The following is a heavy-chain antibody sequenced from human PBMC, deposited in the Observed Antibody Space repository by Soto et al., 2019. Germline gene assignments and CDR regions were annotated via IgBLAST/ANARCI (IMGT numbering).Heavy chain of an antibody. CDR2: IYPGDSTT. Sequence: GESLKISCKGSGYSFTSYWIGWVRQMPGKGLEWMGIIYPGDSTTRYSPSFQGQVTMSADKSISTAYLQWNSLKASDTAMYYCARVVIGYCSSTSCPADYWGQGALVTVSS. D-gene: IGHD2-2*01. J-gene: IGHJ4*02. CDR3: ARVVIGYCSSTSCPADY. CDR1: GYSFTSYW. V-gene: IGHV5-51*01.